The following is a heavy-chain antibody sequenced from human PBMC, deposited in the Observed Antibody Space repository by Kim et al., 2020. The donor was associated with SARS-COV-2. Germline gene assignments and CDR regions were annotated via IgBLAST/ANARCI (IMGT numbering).Heavy chain of an antibody. CDR2: IYPGDSDT. Sequence: GESLKISCKGSGYSFTSYWIGWVRQMPGKGLEWMGIIYPGDSDTRYSPSFQGQVTISADKSISTAYLQWSSLKASDTAMYYCARLKYYYDSSANWGYFDYWGQGTLVTVSS. V-gene: IGHV5-51*01. CDR3: ARLKYYYDSSANWGYFDY. J-gene: IGHJ4*02. CDR1: GYSFTSYW. D-gene: IGHD3-22*01.